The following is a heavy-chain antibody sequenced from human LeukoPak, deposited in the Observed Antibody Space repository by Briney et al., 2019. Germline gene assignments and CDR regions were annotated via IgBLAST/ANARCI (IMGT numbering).Heavy chain of an antibody. D-gene: IGHD6-19*01. V-gene: IGHV3-23*01. CDR3: AKVNPPRGGRSGWYEANDY. CDR2: ISASGGGT. CDR1: GFTFSSYV. J-gene: IGHJ4*02. Sequence: GGSLRLSCAASGFTFSSYVMSWVRQAPGKGLEWVSAISASGGGTYYADSVKGRFIVSRDNSKNTLFLQMNSLRAEDTAVYYCAKVNPPRGGRSGWYEANDYWGQGTLVTVSS.